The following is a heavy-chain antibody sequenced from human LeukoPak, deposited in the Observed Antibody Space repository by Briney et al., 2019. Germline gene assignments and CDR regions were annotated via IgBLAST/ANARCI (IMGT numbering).Heavy chain of an antibody. CDR3: AKGTGSGWLKDIDY. CDR1: GFTFSSYS. V-gene: IGHV3-21*04. CDR2: ISSSSSYI. Sequence: GGSLRLSCAASGFTFSSYSMNWVRQAPGKGLEWVSSISSSSSYIYYADSVKGRFTISRDNAKNSLYLQMNSLRPEDTALYYCAKGTGSGWLKDIDYWGQGTLVTVSS. J-gene: IGHJ4*02. D-gene: IGHD6-19*01.